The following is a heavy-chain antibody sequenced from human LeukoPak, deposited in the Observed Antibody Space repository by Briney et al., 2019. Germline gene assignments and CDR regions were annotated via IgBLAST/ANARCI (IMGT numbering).Heavy chain of an antibody. J-gene: IGHJ4*02. V-gene: IGHV3-7*05. CDR3: ARDTGYNTFDY. CDR2: IKQDGSEI. CDR1: GFTFNNYW. D-gene: IGHD5-24*01. Sequence: GGSLRLSCAASGFTFNNYWMTWGRQAPGRGLEWVANIKQDGSEIYYVDSVKGRFTISRDNAKNSQYLQMNSLRAEDTAVYYCARDTGYNTFDYWGQGTLVTVSS.